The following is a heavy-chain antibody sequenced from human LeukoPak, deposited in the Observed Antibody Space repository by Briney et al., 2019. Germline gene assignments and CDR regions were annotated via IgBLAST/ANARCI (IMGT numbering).Heavy chain of an antibody. CDR2: IGGSIGST. Sequence: GGSLRLSCAASGFSSSNYAMSWVRQGPGKGLEWVSAIGGSIGSTFYTDSVKGRFTISRDNSKNTLSLQMNRLRVEDTAVYYCVKDFVVVPGLVNYFDYWGQGTLVSVSS. CDR3: VKDFVVVPGLVNYFDY. V-gene: IGHV3-23*01. D-gene: IGHD2-2*01. J-gene: IGHJ4*02. CDR1: GFSSSNYA.